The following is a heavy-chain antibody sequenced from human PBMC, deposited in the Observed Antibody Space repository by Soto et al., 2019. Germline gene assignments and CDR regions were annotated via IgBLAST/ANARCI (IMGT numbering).Heavy chain of an antibody. J-gene: IGHJ4*02. CDR1: GFSFTNFA. Sequence: GGSLRLSCAASGFSFTNFAMSWVRQAPGKGLEWVSAISNSFSDGNTHYADSVKGRFTISRDNDKNTVFLEMNSLTVEDTAVYYCAKVFSPEGGNYFDHWGLGTLVTVSS. CDR2: ISNSFSDGNT. V-gene: IGHV3-23*01. CDR3: AKVFSPEGGNYFDH.